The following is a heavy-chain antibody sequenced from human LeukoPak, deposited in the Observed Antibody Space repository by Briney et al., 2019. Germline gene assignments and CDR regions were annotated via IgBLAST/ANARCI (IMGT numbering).Heavy chain of an antibody. V-gene: IGHV3-23*03. CDR3: AKDEAAAGGGLDY. CDR1: GFTFTSYA. D-gene: IGHD6-13*01. J-gene: IGHJ4*02. Sequence: GGSLRLSCAASGFTFTSYAMTWVRQPPAKGLEWVSVIYTGGLTYYADSVKGRFTISRDNSKNTLYLQMNNLKADDTAVYYCAKDEAAAGGGLDYWGQGTLVIVSS. CDR2: IYTGGLT.